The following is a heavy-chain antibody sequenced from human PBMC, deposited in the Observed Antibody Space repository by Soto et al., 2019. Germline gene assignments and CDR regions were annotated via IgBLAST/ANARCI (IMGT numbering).Heavy chain of an antibody. Sequence: SQTLSLTCAIFGDSVSSKSVAWNWIRQSPSRGLEWLGRTYYRSKWYNEYGLSVKSRITINADTCKNQFSLQLNSVTPEDAAVYYCARRDHDYGYLDVSGLGTTVTVSS. V-gene: IGHV6-1*01. J-gene: IGHJ6*02. CDR3: ARRDHDYGYLDV. D-gene: IGHD4-17*01. CDR1: GDSVSSKSVA. CDR2: TYYRSKWYN.